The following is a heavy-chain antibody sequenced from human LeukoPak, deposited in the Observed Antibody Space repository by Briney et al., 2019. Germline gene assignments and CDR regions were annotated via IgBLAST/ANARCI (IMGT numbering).Heavy chain of an antibody. CDR3: AIVPAAEYYFDY. D-gene: IGHD2-2*01. V-gene: IGHV1-2*02. CDR1: GYTFTGYY. CDR2: INPNSGAT. J-gene: IGHJ4*02. Sequence: ASVKVSCKASGYTFTGYYMHWVRQAPGQGLEWMGWINPNSGATNYAQKFQGRVTMTRDTSISTAYMELSRLRSDDTAVYYCAIVPAAEYYFDYWGQGTLVTVSS.